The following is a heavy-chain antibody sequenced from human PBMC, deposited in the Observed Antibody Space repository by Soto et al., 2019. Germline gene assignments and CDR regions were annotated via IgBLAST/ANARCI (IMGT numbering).Heavy chain of an antibody. CDR1: GFTFSSYG. Sequence: TGGSLRLSCAASGFTFSSYGMHWVRQAPGKGLEWVAVIWYDGSNKYYADSVKGRFTISRDNCKNTLYLQMNSLRAQDTAVYYCARDRNWNDKYGMDVWRQGTTVTVSS. V-gene: IGHV3-33*01. D-gene: IGHD1-20*01. J-gene: IGHJ6*02. CDR2: IWYDGSNK. CDR3: ARDRNWNDKYGMDV.